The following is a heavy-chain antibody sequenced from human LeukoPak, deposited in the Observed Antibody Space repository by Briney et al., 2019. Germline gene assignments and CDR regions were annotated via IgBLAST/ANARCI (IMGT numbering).Heavy chain of an antibody. D-gene: IGHD3-3*01. Sequence: QSGGSLRLSCAASGFTFSSYWMSWVRQAPGKGLEWVANIKQDGSEKYYVDSVKGRFTISRDNAKNSLYLQMNSLRADDTAVYYCARVKDPIFGVLFFGGQGTLVTVSS. CDR3: ARVKDPIFGVLFF. CDR2: IKQDGSEK. V-gene: IGHV3-7*01. J-gene: IGHJ4*02. CDR1: GFTFSSYW.